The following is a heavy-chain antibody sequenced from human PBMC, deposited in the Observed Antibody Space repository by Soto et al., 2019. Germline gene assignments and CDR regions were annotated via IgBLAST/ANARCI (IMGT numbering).Heavy chain of an antibody. CDR2: ISSSGSII. Sequence: GGALRLSCAASGFTFSTYSMNWVRQAPGKGLEWVSYISSSGSIIYYADSVKGRFTSSRDNARNSLYLQMNSLRAEDAAVYYYARHDHDYWGPGTLVTVSS. J-gene: IGHJ4*02. CDR3: ARHDHDY. V-gene: IGHV3-48*01. D-gene: IGHD1-1*01. CDR1: GFTFSTYS.